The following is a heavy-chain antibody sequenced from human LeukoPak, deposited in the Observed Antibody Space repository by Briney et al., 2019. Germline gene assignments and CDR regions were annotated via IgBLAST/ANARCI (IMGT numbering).Heavy chain of an antibody. CDR2: IRGSGDNT. V-gene: IGHV3-23*01. D-gene: IGHD3-22*01. J-gene: IGHJ4*02. CDR1: GFTFSSYA. CDR3: AKLSGSSGYSPGNY. Sequence: QPGGSLRLSCAASGFTFSSYAMSWVRQAPGKGLEWVSAIRGSGDNTYYADSVKGRFTISRDHSNNTLYLQMNSLRAEDTAVYYCAKLSGSSGYSPGNYWGQGTLVTVSS.